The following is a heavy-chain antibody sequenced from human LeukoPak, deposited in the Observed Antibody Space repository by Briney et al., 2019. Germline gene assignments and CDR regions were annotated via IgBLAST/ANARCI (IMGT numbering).Heavy chain of an antibody. V-gene: IGHV1-69*13. CDR3: ARDGGFDSSDPGNWFDP. CDR2: IIPIFGTA. Sequence: SVRVSCKASGYTFTSYGISWVRQAPGQGLEWMGGIIPIFGTANYAQKFQGRVTITADESTSTAYMELSSLRSEDTAVYYCARDGGFDSSDPGNWFDPWGQGTLVTVSS. D-gene: IGHD3-22*01. CDR1: GYTFTSYG. J-gene: IGHJ5*02.